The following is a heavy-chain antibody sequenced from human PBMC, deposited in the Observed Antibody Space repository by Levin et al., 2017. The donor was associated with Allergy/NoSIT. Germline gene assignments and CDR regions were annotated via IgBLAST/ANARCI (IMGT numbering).Heavy chain of an antibody. CDR2: IYPGDSDT. D-gene: IGHD6-13*01. J-gene: IGHJ4*02. CDR3: ARRVYSSWPLNYFDY. CDR1: GYSFTSYW. V-gene: IGHV5-51*01. Sequence: GESLKISCKGSGYSFTSYWIGWVRQMPGKGLEWMGIIYPGDSDTRYSPSFQGQVTISADKSISTAYLQWSSLKASDTAMYYCARRVYSSWPLNYFDYWGQGTLVTVSS.